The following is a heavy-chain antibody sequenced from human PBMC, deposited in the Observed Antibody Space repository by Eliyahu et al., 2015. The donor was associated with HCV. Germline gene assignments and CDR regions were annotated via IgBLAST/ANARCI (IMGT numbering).Heavy chain of an antibody. CDR3: AKVSITMIVGDFGY. CDR2: ISGSGGST. J-gene: IGHJ4*02. CDR1: GFTFXSYA. V-gene: IGHV3-23*01. Sequence: EVQLLESGGGLVQPGGSLRXXCAASGFTFXSYAMGWVRQAPGKGLEWVSAISGSGGSTYYADSVKGRFTISRDNSKNTLYLQMNSLRAEDTAVYYCAKVSITMIVGDFGYWGQGTLVTVSS. D-gene: IGHD3-22*01.